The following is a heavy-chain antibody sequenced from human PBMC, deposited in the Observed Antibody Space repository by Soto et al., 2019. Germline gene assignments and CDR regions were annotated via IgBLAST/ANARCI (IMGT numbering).Heavy chain of an antibody. Sequence: GGSLRLSCAASGFTFSDYFMSWIRQAPGKGLEWVSYISSSGSTIYSADSVKGRFTISRDNAKNSLYLQMNSLRDEDTAVYYCARAGARGYEYIWGRPRGLDYWGLGTLVTVSS. CDR2: ISSSGSTI. D-gene: IGHD3-16*01. J-gene: IGHJ4*02. V-gene: IGHV3-11*01. CDR3: ARAGARGYEYIWGRPRGLDY. CDR1: GFTFSDYF.